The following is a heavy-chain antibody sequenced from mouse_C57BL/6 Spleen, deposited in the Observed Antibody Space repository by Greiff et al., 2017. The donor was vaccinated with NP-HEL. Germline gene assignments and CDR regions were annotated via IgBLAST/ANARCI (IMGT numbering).Heavy chain of an antibody. D-gene: IGHD4-1*01. Sequence: QVQLQQSGPGLVQPSQSLSITCTVSGFSLTSYGVHWVRQSPGKGLEWLGVIWSGGSTDYNAAFISRLSISKDNSKSQVFFKMNSLQADDTAIYYCARNRPGTWYFDVWGTGTTVTVSS. CDR3: ARNRPGTWYFDV. CDR2: IWSGGST. CDR1: GFSLTSYG. J-gene: IGHJ1*03. V-gene: IGHV2-2*01.